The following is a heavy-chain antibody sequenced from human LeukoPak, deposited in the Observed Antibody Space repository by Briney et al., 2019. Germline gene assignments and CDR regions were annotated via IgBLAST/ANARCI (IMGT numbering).Heavy chain of an antibody. D-gene: IGHD5-12*01. CDR3: ARQIRYSGYDYAFDI. Sequence: PSETLSLTCTVSGGSISSYYWSWIRQTPGKGLEWIGYIYYSGSTNYNPSLKSRVTISVDTSKNQFSLKLSSVTAADTAVYYCARQIRYSGYDYAFDIWGQGTMVTVSS. CDR1: GGSISSYY. J-gene: IGHJ3*02. CDR2: IYYSGST. V-gene: IGHV4-59*08.